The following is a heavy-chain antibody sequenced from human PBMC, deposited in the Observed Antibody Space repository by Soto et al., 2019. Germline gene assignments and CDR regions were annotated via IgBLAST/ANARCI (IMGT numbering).Heavy chain of an antibody. CDR3: ESVPSDDFWSGPDY. CDR2: ISSCSETI. Sequence: GGSLRLSCAASGFIFSGCGMNWVRQAPGQGLEWLGVISSCSETIYYAESVKGRFTFSRDNAKNSLFLHMNSLRDEDTAVYYCESVPSDDFWSGPDYWGQGALVTVSS. CDR1: GFIFSGCG. D-gene: IGHD3-3*01. J-gene: IGHJ4*02. V-gene: IGHV3-48*02.